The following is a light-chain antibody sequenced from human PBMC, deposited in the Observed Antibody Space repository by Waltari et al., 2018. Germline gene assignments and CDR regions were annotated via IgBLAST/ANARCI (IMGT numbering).Light chain of an antibody. V-gene: IGLV1-44*01. CDR3: ATWDDSLSGRV. J-gene: IGLJ6*01. CDR1: TSNIGTKT. Sequence: QSVLTQPPSTSGTPGQRVTISCSGSTSNIGTKTVTWYQLLPGPAPKTVIFANYPRPSGVPDRFSASKSGTSASLVISGLQSEDEADYFCATWDDSLSGRVFGRGTKVTVL. CDR2: ANY.